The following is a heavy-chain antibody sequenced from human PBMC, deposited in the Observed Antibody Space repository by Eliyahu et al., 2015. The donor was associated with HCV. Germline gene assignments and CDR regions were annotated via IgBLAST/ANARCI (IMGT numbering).Heavy chain of an antibody. D-gene: IGHD1-26*01. Sequence: QITLKESGPALVKATQXLTVTCSFSXXSLTXSGAGVGWIRQPPGKAPEWLALIYWDGDERFSPSLKSRLTITKEPSKNQMVLTLINVDPGDTATYYXTHAFSGALLYYYSTLEVWGQGTTVTVSS. CDR2: IYWDGDE. V-gene: IGHV2-5*02. J-gene: IGHJ6*02. CDR3: THAFSGALLYYYSTLEV. CDR1: XXSLTXSGAG.